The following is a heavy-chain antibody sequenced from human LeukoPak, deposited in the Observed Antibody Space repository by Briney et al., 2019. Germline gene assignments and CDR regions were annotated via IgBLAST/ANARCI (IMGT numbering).Heavy chain of an antibody. CDR1: GFTFSSYD. CDR3: AKRGGYYYDY. CDR2: ISGSGGTT. D-gene: IGHD2-15*01. V-gene: IGHV3-23*01. Sequence: PGGSLRLSCAASGFTFSSYDVSWVRQAPGKGLEWVSAISGSGGTTYFADSVKGRFTISRDNSKNTVYMQMNSLRAEDTAVYYCAKRGGYYYDYWGQGTLVTVTS. J-gene: IGHJ4*02.